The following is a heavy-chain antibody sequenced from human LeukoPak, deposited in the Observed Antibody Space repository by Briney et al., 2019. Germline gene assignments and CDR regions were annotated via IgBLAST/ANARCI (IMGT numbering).Heavy chain of an antibody. CDR2: ISSSGNYI. CDR1: GFSFSSYS. J-gene: IGHJ4*02. CDR3: ARGGRGIIIMIVVAALDY. V-gene: IGHV3-21*01. Sequence: GGSLRLSCAASGFSFSSYSMNWVRQAPGKGPEWVASISSSGNYIYYADSVKGRFTISRVNARNSLYLQMNSLRAEDTAVYYCARGGRGIIIMIVVAALDYWGQGTLVTVSS. D-gene: IGHD3-22*01.